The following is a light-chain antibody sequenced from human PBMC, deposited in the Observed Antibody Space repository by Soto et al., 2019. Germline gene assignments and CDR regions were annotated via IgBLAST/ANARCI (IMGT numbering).Light chain of an antibody. CDR3: HQYGGSPGT. V-gene: IGKV3-20*01. Sequence: EIVLTQSPGTLSLSPGERATLSCRASQSVSSNYLAWYQQRPGQAPRLLIYDASSRATGVPDRFSGSGSGTDFTLTISRLEPEDFAVYYCHQYGGSPGTLGQGTKVDI. J-gene: IGKJ1*01. CDR1: QSVSSNY. CDR2: DAS.